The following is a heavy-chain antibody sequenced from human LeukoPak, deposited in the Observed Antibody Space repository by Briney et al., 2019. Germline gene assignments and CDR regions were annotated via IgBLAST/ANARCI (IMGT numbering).Heavy chain of an antibody. D-gene: IGHD2-2*02. CDR2: INHSGST. CDR1: GGSFSGYY. CDR3: ARGHCSSTSCYMGDDY. V-gene: IGHV4-34*01. J-gene: IGHJ4*02. Sequence: PSETLSLTCAVYGGSFSGYYWSWIRQPPGKGLEWIGEINHSGSTNYNPSLKSRVTISVGTSKNQFSLKLSSVTAADTAVYYCARGHCSSTSCYMGDDYWGQGTLVTVSS.